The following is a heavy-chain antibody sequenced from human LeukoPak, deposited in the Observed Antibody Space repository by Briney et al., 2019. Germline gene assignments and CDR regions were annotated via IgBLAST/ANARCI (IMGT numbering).Heavy chain of an antibody. CDR1: GFSFCSYG. D-gene: IGHD1-26*01. V-gene: IGHV3-30*18. J-gene: IGHJ3*01. Sequence: PGGSLRLSCAASGFSFCSYGMHWVRQAPGKGLEWLTVISYDGNTIYYADSVKGRFTISSDNSKNTLYLQMNSLRIEDTAVYYCAKDLSVVGAHDSLDVWGRGTMVTVSS. CDR3: AKDLSVVGAHDSLDV. CDR2: ISYDGNTI.